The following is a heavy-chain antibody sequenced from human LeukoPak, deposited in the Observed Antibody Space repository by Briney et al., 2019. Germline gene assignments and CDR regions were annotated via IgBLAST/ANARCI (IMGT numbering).Heavy chain of an antibody. CDR1: GFTFSRYE. CDR2: ISSSGSTI. V-gene: IGHV3-48*03. D-gene: IGHD6-19*01. CDR3: AKGRGRIAVAGRNYFDY. Sequence: PGGSLRLSCAASGFTFSRYEMNWVRQAPGKGLEWVSYISSSGSTIYYADSVKGRFTISRDNAKNSLYLQMNSLRAEDTAVYYCAKGRGRIAVAGRNYFDYWGQGTLVTVSS. J-gene: IGHJ4*02.